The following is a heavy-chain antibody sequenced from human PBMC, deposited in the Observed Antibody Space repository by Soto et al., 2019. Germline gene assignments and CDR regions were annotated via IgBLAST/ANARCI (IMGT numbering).Heavy chain of an antibody. Sequence: DVQLLQSGGGLAQPGGSLRLSCEVSGLTFRNFAMNWVRQSPGKGLEWVSMITANGGIFYADSVKGRFTVSRDNSKNTLNLQMDSLRAEDTTVYWCAKCKGAGSHYHYTMDVWAQGTTVNVSS. CDR3: AKCKGAGSHYHYTMDV. D-gene: IGHD6-19*01. J-gene: IGHJ6*02. V-gene: IGHV3-23*01. CDR2: ITANGGI. CDR1: GLTFRNFA.